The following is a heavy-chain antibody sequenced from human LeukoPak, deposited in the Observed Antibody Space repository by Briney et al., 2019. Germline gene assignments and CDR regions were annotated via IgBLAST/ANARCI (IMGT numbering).Heavy chain of an antibody. CDR1: GFTFSSYA. J-gene: IGHJ5*02. CDR3: ANGYTFGPNWLDP. D-gene: IGHD5-18*01. CDR2: ISGSDGGT. V-gene: IGHV3-23*01. Sequence: PGGSLRLSCAASGFTFSSYAMSWVRQAPGKGLEWVSAISGSDGGTYYADSVKGRFTISRDNSKNMLSLQMNTLRAEDTAIYYCANGYTFGPNWLDPWGQGTLVTVSS.